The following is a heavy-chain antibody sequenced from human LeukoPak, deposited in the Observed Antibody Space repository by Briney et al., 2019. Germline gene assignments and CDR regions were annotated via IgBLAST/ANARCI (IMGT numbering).Heavy chain of an antibody. CDR3: ARSVGATGDPFDL. CDR2: IFPRDSDT. Sequence: GESLKISCKGPGYDFSRYWIHWVRQMPGKGLEWMGIIFPRDSDTRYSPSFQAVVTIAVDKSTKTAYLQWSSLKASDTAIYYCARSVGATGDPFDLWGPGTLVTVSS. J-gene: IGHJ3*01. V-gene: IGHV5-51*01. D-gene: IGHD1-26*01. CDR1: GYDFSRYW.